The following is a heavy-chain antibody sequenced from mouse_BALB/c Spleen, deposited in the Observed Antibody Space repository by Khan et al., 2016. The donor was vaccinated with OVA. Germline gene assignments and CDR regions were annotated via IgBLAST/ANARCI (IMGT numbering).Heavy chain of an antibody. D-gene: IGHD2-3*01. CDR3: ARGENGYYRAWFAY. CDR2: ISYSCST. CDR1: GYSITSDYA. V-gene: IGHV3-2*02. Sequence: VQLQQSGPGLVKPSQSLSLTCTVTGYSITSDYAWNWIRQFPGHKLEWMGYISYSCSTSYNPSLKSRISITRDTSKNQFFLQSNSVTTEDTATYYCARGENGYYRAWFAYWGQGTLVTVSA. J-gene: IGHJ3*01.